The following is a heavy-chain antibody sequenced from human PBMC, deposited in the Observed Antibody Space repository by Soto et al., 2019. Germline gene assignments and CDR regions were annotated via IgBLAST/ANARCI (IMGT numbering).Heavy chain of an antibody. CDR2: ISAYNGNT. V-gene: IGHV1-18*01. J-gene: IGHJ4*02. CDR1: GYTFTSYG. CDR3: ARDRPSPARPKSVEWLD. Sequence: ASVKVSCKASGYTFTSYGISWVRQAPGQGLEWMGWISAYNGNTNYAQKLQGRVTMTTDTSTSTAYMELRSLRSDDTAVYYCARDRPSPARPKSVEWLDWGQGTLVTVS. D-gene: IGHD3-3*01.